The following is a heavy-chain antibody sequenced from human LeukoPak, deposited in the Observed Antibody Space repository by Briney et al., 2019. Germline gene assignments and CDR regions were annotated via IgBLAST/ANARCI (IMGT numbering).Heavy chain of an antibody. V-gene: IGHV4-59*01. Sequence: PSETLSLPCTVSGGSISSYYWSWIRQPPGKGLEWIGYIYYSGSTNYNPSLKSRVTISVDTSKNQFSLKLSSVTAADTAVYYCARGWYSGSYSYYYYYGMDVWGQGTTVTVSS. CDR2: IYYSGST. J-gene: IGHJ6*02. CDR3: ARGWYSGSYSYYYYYGMDV. CDR1: GGSISSYY. D-gene: IGHD1-26*01.